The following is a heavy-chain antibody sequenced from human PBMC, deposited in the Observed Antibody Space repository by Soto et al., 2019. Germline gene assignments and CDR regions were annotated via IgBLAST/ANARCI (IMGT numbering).Heavy chain of an antibody. Sequence: QVQLVESGGGVVQPGRSLRLSCAASGFTFSSYGMHWVRQAPGKGLERVAVISYDGSNKYYADSVKGRFTISRDNSKSTLYLQMNSLRAEDTAVYYGAKDRIQLWPRPGFYYYGMDVWGQGTTVTVSS. CDR2: ISYDGSNK. CDR1: GFTFSSYG. V-gene: IGHV3-30*18. J-gene: IGHJ6*02. D-gene: IGHD5-18*01. CDR3: AKDRIQLWPRPGFYYYGMDV.